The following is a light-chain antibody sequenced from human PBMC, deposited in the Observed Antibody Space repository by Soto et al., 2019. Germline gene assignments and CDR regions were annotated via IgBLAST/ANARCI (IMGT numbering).Light chain of an antibody. Sequence: QAVVTQPPSVSGAPGQRVTISCTGSSSNIGAGYDVHWYQQVPGTAPKLLIYGNINRPSGVPDRFSGSKSGTSASLAITGLQADDEADYYCQSYASSLTVVFGGGTKLTVL. CDR2: GNI. CDR1: SSNIGAGYD. CDR3: QSYASSLTVV. V-gene: IGLV1-40*01. J-gene: IGLJ2*01.